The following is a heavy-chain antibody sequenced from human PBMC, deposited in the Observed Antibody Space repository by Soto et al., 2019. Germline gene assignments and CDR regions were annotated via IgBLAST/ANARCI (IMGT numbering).Heavy chain of an antibody. CDR1: GGTFSTDS. Sequence: QVQLVQSGAEVKKPGSSVKVSCKASGGTFSTDSISWVRQAPGQGLEWMGGIIPMFGTANNAQKFQGRVTITADESTSTAYMELSSLRSEATAVYFCAREIDGYYGMDVWGPGTTVTVAS. CDR2: IIPMFGTA. CDR3: AREIDGYYGMDV. J-gene: IGHJ6*02. V-gene: IGHV1-69*12.